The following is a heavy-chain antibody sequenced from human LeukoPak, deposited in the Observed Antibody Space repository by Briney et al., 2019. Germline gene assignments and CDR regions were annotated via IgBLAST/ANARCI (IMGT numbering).Heavy chain of an antibody. V-gene: IGHV3-21*01. CDR3: ARDPADPYYYYYYMDV. Sequence: PGGSLRLSCAASGFTFSSYRMIWVRQAPGKGLEWVSSISSSSSYIYYADSVKGRFAISRDNAKNSLYLQMNSLRAEDTAVYYCARDPADPYYYYYYMDVWGKGTTVTVSS. CDR1: GFTFSSYR. D-gene: IGHD6-25*01. J-gene: IGHJ6*03. CDR2: ISSSSSYI.